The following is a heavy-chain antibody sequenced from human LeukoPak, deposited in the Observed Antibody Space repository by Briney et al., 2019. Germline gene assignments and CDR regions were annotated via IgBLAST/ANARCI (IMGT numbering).Heavy chain of an antibody. CDR2: INPGDGRT. J-gene: IGHJ4*02. D-gene: IGHD1-26*01. CDR3: ARDLSGNHYGHFDY. V-gene: IGHV1-46*01. CDR1: GYTFTSYY. Sequence: ASMKVSCKASGYTFTSYYMHWVRQAPGQGLEWLGIINPGDGRTTYPQKFQGRVTMTRDTSTSTVYMELSSLRSEDTAVYYCARDLSGNHYGHFDYWGQGTLVTVSS.